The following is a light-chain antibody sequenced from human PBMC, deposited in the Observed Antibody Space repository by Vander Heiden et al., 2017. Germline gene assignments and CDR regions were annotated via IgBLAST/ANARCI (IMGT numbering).Light chain of an antibody. CDR3: EQTYSFPHT. J-gene: IGKJ2*01. CDR2: AAS. CDR1: QGINSW. Sequence: DIQTTQSPSSVFASVGDRVSITCRASQGINSWLVWYQQKPGKAPKLLIYAASNLYSGVPPRFSGSGSGTDFTLTISSLQPEDFATYYCEQTYSFPHTFGQGTKVEIK. V-gene: IGKV1-12*01.